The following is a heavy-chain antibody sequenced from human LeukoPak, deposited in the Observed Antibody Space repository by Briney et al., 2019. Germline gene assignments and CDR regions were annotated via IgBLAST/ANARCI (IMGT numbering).Heavy chain of an antibody. D-gene: IGHD1-26*01. Sequence: ASVKVSCKASGYTFTSYDINWVRQATGQGLEWMGWMNPNSGSTGYAQKFQGRVTMTRNTSISTAYMELSSLRSEDTAVYYCAREWELRPQGAFDIWGQGTMVTVSS. CDR3: AREWELRPQGAFDI. V-gene: IGHV1-8*01. CDR2: MNPNSGST. J-gene: IGHJ3*02. CDR1: GYTFTSYD.